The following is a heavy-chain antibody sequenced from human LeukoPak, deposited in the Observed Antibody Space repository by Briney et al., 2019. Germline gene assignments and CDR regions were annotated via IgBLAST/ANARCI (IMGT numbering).Heavy chain of an antibody. J-gene: IGHJ4*02. CDR2: IWYDGSNK. CDR1: RFPFNSYA. Sequence: GGSLRLSCAASRFPFNSYAMHWVRQAPGKGLEWVAVIWYDGSNKYYADSVKGRFTISRDNSKNTLYLQMSSLRPEDTAVYYCARGAYLRYFEWLWANWGQGTLVTVSS. CDR3: ARGAYLRYFEWLWAN. D-gene: IGHD3-9*01. V-gene: IGHV3-33*01.